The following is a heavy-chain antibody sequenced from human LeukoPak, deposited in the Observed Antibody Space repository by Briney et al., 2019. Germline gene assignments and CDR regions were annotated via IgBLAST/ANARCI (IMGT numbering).Heavy chain of an antibody. J-gene: IGHJ4*02. CDR3: ARGRLTYYYDSSGYLSY. D-gene: IGHD3-22*01. CDR1: GGSFSGYY. CDR2: INHSGST. V-gene: IGHV4-34*01. Sequence: SETLSLTCAVYGGSFSGYYWSWIRQPPGKGLEWIGEINHSGSTNYNPSLKSRATISVDTSKNQFSLKLSSVTAADTAVYYCARGRLTYYYDSSGYLSYWGQGTLVTVSS.